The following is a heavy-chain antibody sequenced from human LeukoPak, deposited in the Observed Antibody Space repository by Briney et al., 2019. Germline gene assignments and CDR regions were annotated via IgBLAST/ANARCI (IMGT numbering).Heavy chain of an antibody. V-gene: IGHV3-30*03. CDR3: ARGYEDSSY. D-gene: IGHD3-16*01. CDR1: GFTFSSYG. Sequence: GGSLRLSCAASGFTFSSYGMHWVRQAPGKGLEWVAVISYDGSNKYYADSVKGRFTISRDNSKNTLYLQMNSLRAEDTAVYYCARGYEDSSYWGQGTLVTVSS. J-gene: IGHJ4*02. CDR2: ISYDGSNK.